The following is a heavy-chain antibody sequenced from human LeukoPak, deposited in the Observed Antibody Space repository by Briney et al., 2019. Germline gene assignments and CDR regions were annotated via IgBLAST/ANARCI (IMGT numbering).Heavy chain of an antibody. Sequence: PGGSLRLSCAASGFNLAYAWMSWVRQAPGKGLEWVGRIKRKSDGGTIDYAAPVKGRFAISRDDSKNTLYLQMSSLKTVDTAVYYCTTLRLDYGGDSDYYYGMDVWGQGTTVTVSS. CDR1: GFNLAYAW. CDR3: TTLRLDYGGDSDYYYGMDV. J-gene: IGHJ6*02. V-gene: IGHV3-15*01. D-gene: IGHD4-23*01. CDR2: IKRKSDGGTI.